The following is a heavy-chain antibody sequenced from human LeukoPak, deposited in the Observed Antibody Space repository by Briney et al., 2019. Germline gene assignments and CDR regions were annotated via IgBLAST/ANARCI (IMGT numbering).Heavy chain of an antibody. V-gene: IGHV4-59*12. CDR3: ARDRAYYYDSSGYHGAFDI. Sequence: SETLSLTCTVSCGSISSYYWTWIRQPPGKGLEWIGYIYYSGSTNYNPSLKSRVTISVDTSKTQLSLKLNSVTAADTAVYYCARDRAYYYDSSGYHGAFDIWGQGTLVTVSS. J-gene: IGHJ3*02. CDR2: IYYSGST. CDR1: CGSISSYY. D-gene: IGHD3-22*01.